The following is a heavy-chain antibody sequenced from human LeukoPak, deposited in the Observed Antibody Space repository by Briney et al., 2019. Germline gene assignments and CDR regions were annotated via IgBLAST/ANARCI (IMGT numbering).Heavy chain of an antibody. CDR3: ARQAVGATLWFDP. D-gene: IGHD1-26*01. CDR1: GYTFTGYY. Sequence: GASVKVSCKASGYTFTGYYMHWVRQAPGQGLEWMGWINPNSGGTNYAQKFQGRVTMTRDTSISTAYMELSRLRSDDTAVYYCARQAVGATLWFDPWGQGTLVTVSS. V-gene: IGHV1-2*02. CDR2: INPNSGGT. J-gene: IGHJ5*02.